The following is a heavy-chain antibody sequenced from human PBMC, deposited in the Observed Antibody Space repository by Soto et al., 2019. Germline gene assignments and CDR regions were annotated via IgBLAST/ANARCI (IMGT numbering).Heavy chain of an antibody. J-gene: IGHJ4*02. CDR3: ERLPGLRGYSGYGFEYYFDY. CDR1: GGSISSSSYY. CDR2: IYYSGST. Sequence: SETLSLTCSVSGGSISSSSYYWGWIRQPPGKGLEWIGSIYYSGSTYYNPSLKSRVTISVDTSKNQFSLKLSSVTAADTAVYYCERLPGLRGYSGYGFEYYFDYWGKGTLVTVSS. V-gene: IGHV4-39*01. D-gene: IGHD5-12*01.